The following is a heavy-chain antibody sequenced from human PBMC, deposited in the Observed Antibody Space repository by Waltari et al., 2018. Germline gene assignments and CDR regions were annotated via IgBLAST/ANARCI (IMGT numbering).Heavy chain of an antibody. Sequence: QVQLVQSGAEVKNLGASVRVSCQASGYSFSDHHMHWVRQAPGQGVEWVGWNSPNNVDTNYGQQFQGWVTMTSGSSSSTAYMELNRLRSDDTAVYYCARGGYSYGYGMDVWGQGTTVIVSS. V-gene: IGHV1-2*04. D-gene: IGHD5-12*01. CDR2: NSPNNVDT. CDR1: GYSFSDHH. J-gene: IGHJ6*02. CDR3: ARGGYSYGYGMDV.